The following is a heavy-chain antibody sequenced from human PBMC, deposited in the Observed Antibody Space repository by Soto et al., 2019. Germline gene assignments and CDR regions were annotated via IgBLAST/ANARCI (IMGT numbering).Heavy chain of an antibody. CDR1: GYTFSAYT. J-gene: IGHJ3*02. V-gene: IGHV1-3*01. CDR3: ARDTETLGPRANDALDI. Sequence: ASVKVSCKATGYTFSAYTMNWVRQAPGQSLEWMGWINAGSGNTEYSQNFQGRVSITRDTSASTVYMELTGLTSEDTAVYYCARDTETLGPRANDALDIWGQGTMVTVSS. D-gene: IGHD3-3*02. CDR2: INAGSGNT.